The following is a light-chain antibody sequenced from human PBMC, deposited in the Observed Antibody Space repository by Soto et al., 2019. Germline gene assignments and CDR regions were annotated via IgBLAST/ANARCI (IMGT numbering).Light chain of an antibody. CDR3: QQSYSTPIT. J-gene: IGKJ5*01. V-gene: IGKV1-39*01. CDR2: TAS. Sequence: DIQMTQSPSSLSASVGDRVTITCRASQNINSYLNWYQQKLGKAPKLLIYTASNLQSGVPSRFSGSGFGTDFTLSISSLQPEDFATYYCQQSYSTPITFGQGTRLESK. CDR1: QNINSY.